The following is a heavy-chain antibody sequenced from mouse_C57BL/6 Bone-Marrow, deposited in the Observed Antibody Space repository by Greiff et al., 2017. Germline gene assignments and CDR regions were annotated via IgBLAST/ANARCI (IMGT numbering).Heavy chain of an antibody. J-gene: IGHJ2*01. V-gene: IGHV2-2*01. CDR3: ARTFYDYDDGDFDY. Sequence: VKVVESGPGLVQPSQSLSITCTVSGFSLTSYGVHWVRQSPGKGLEWLGVIWSGGSTDYNAAFISRLSISKDNSKSQVFFKMNSLQADDTAIYYCARTFYDYDDGDFDYWGQGTTLTVSS. CDR2: IWSGGST. CDR1: GFSLTSYG. D-gene: IGHD2-4*01.